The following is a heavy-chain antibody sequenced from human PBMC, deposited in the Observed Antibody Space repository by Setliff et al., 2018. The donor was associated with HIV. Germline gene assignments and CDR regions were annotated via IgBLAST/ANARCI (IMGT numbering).Heavy chain of an antibody. CDR2: IYSGGST. Sequence: GSLRLSCTASGFTFGDYAMSWVRQAPGKGLEWVSVIYSGGSTYYADSVKGRFTISRDNSKNTLYLQMNSLRAEDTAVYYCARDQWGYSYGYYYYYYMDVWGKGTTVTVSS. V-gene: IGHV3-66*02. CDR3: ARDQWGYSYGYYYYYYMDV. CDR1: GFTFGDYA. D-gene: IGHD5-18*01. J-gene: IGHJ6*03.